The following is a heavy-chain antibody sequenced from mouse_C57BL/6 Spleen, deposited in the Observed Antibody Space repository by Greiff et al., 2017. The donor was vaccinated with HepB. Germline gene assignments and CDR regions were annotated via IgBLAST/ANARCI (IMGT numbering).Heavy chain of an antibody. CDR2: IDPEDGET. CDR1: GFNIKDYY. J-gene: IGHJ2*01. V-gene: IGHV14-2*01. D-gene: IGHD1-1*01. CDR3: ALITTVVAPLFDY. Sequence: VQLQQPGAELVKPGASVKLSCTASGFNIKDYYMHWVKQRTEQGLEWIGRIDPEDGETKYAPKFQGKATITADTSSNTAYLQLSSLTSEDTAVYYCALITTVVAPLFDYWGQGTTLTVSS.